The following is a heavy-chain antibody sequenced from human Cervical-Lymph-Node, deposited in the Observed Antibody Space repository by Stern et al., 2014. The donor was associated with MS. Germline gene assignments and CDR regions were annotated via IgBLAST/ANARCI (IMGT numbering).Heavy chain of an antibody. CDR1: GYTFGNFG. Sequence: VQLVESGVEVKKPGASVKVSCKASGYTFGNFGISWVRQAPGQGLEWMGWINAYNDNTDFAQKFQGRVTLTTDTSTSTAYMELRSLSSDDTAVYYCARILGGHIDYWGQGTLVTVSS. CDR3: ARILGGHIDY. V-gene: IGHV1-18*01. CDR2: INAYNDNT. J-gene: IGHJ4*02.